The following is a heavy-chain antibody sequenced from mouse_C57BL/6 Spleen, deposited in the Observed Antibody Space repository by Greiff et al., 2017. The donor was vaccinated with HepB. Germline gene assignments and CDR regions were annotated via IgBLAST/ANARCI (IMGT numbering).Heavy chain of an antibody. Sequence: EVNVVESGGGLVKPGGSLKLSCAASGFTFSDYGMHWVRQAPEKGLEWVAYISSGSSTIYYADTVKGRFTISRDNAKDTLFLQMTSLRSEDTAMYYCARGRFLGMDYWGQGTSVTVSS. CDR2: ISSGSSTI. V-gene: IGHV5-17*01. CDR1: GFTFSDYG. CDR3: ARGRFLGMDY. J-gene: IGHJ4*01.